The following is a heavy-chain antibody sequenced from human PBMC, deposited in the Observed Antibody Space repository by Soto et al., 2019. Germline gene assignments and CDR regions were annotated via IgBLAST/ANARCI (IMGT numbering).Heavy chain of an antibody. J-gene: IGHJ5*02. D-gene: IGHD4-17*01. V-gene: IGHV4-4*07. Sequence: PSGALSLTCSVSVGSMCKFSWSWIQKTAGKGLEWMGRVYATGTRDYNPSLRSRIAMSVDISKKTFSLRLRSVTAADTGVYYCVRDGSKTLRDRFDPWGQ. CDR2: VYATGTR. CDR1: VGSMCKFS. CDR3: VRDGSKTLRDRFDP.